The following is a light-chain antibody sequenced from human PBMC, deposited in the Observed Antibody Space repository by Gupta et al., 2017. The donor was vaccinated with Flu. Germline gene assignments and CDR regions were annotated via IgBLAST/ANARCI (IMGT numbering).Light chain of an antibody. CDR1: SSDVGGYNY. CDR2: DVS. J-gene: IGLJ3*02. V-gene: IGLV2-11*01. CDR3: GSYAGSYTWV. Sequence: HSALPQPRPVSGSPGQSVTPSCTGTSSDVGGYNYVSWYQQHPGKAPKLMNYDVSKRPAGVPDRFSGSKAGNTASLTIAGLQAEDEADYYCGSYAGSYTWVFGGGTKLTVL.